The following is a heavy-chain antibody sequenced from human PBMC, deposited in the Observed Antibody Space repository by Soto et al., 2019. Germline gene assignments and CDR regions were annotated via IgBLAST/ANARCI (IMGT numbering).Heavy chain of an antibody. J-gene: IGHJ4*02. D-gene: IGHD3-16*01. CDR1: GFTFSSYG. V-gene: IGHV3-33*01. Sequence: PGGSLRLSCAASGFTFSSYGMHWVRQAPGKGLEWVAVIWYDGSNKYYADSVKGRFTISRDNSKTTLYLQMNSLRAEDTAVYYCARDWDTWGVEYSFDSRGQRPLVTVSS. CDR3: ARDWDTWGVEYSFDS. CDR2: IWYDGSNK.